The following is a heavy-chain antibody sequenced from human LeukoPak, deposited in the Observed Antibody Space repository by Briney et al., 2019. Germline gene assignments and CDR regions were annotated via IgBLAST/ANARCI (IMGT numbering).Heavy chain of an antibody. D-gene: IGHD4-17*01. V-gene: IGHV4-34*01. Sequence: RPSETLSLTCAVYGGSFSGYYWSWICQPPGKGLEWIGEINHSGSTNYNPSLKSRVTISVDTSKNQFSLKLSSVTAADTAVYYCASGLTLRWPHTYYFAYWGQGTLVTVSS. CDR2: INHSGST. J-gene: IGHJ4*02. CDR1: GGSFSGYY. CDR3: ASGLTLRWPHTYYFAY.